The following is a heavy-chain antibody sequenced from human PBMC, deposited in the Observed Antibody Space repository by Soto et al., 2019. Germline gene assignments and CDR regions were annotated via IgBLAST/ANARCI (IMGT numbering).Heavy chain of an antibody. V-gene: IGHV3-48*03. D-gene: IGHD6-19*01. Sequence: GGSLRLSCVASGFTFSSYEMNWVRQAPGKGLEWVSYISYSGSTIHYADSVKGRFTISRDNAKSSLYLQMNSLRAEDTAVYYCARTYGIAVAGNNWGQGTLVTVSS. CDR1: GFTFSSYE. J-gene: IGHJ4*02. CDR3: ARTYGIAVAGNN. CDR2: ISYSGSTI.